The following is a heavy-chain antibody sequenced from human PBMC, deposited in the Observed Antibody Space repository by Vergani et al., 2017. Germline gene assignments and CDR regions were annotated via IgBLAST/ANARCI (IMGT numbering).Heavy chain of an antibody. D-gene: IGHD5-18*01. CDR2: ISSSSSYI. Sequence: EVQLVESGGGLGKPGGSLRLSCAASGFTFSSYSMNWVRQAPGKGLEWVSSISSSSSYIYYADSVKARFTISRNNSKNSRYLQMNSLRAEHTAVYYCARVRDIPLWSPSGMDVWGQGTTVTVSS. J-gene: IGHJ6*02. CDR1: GFTFSSYS. CDR3: ARVRDIPLWSPSGMDV. V-gene: IGHV3-21*01.